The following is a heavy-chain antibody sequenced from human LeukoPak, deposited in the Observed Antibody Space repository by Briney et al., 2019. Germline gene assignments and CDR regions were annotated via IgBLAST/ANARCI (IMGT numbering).Heavy chain of an antibody. CDR3: ATDHCSSTSCYWDY. CDR1: GFTLSNYW. Sequence: GGSLRLSCAASGFTLSNYWMHWVRQAPGKGLLWVSRISGDGSSTSYADSVKGRFTISRDNAKNSLYLQMNSLRAEDTAVYYCATDHCSSTSCYWDYWGQGTLVTVSS. J-gene: IGHJ4*02. CDR2: ISGDGSST. D-gene: IGHD2-2*01. V-gene: IGHV3-74*01.